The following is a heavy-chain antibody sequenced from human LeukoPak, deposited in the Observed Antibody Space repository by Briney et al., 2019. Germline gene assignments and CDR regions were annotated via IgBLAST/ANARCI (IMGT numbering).Heavy chain of an antibody. Sequence: GGSLRLSCAASGFTVSSNYMSWVRQAPGKGLEWVSVIYSGGSTYYADAVKGRFTISRDNSNNTLYLQMNSLRAEDTAVYYCARYRDDWNDDLFDYWGQGTLVTVSS. CDR2: IYSGGST. D-gene: IGHD1-1*01. V-gene: IGHV3-53*01. CDR1: GFTVSSNY. CDR3: ARYRDDWNDDLFDY. J-gene: IGHJ4*02.